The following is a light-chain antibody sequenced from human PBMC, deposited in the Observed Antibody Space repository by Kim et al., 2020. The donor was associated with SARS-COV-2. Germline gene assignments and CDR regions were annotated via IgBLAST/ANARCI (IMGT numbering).Light chain of an antibody. CDR1: NIEDKN. J-gene: IGLJ3*02. V-gene: IGLV3-9*01. CDR2: RDN. Sequence: SYELTQPLSVSVALGQTARITCGGNNIEDKNVHWYQRKPGQAPVLVIYRDNKRPSEISDRFSGSNSGNTGNMALSRAQDGDEADYYCQVWESSTGGFGGG. CDR3: QVWESSTGG.